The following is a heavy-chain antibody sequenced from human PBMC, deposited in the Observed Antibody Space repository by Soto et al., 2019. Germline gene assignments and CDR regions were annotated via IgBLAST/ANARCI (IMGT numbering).Heavy chain of an antibody. J-gene: IGHJ4*02. CDR2: IIPIFGTA. V-gene: IGHV1-69*01. CDR1: GGTFSSYA. Sequence: QVKLVQSGAEVKKPGSSVKVSCKASGGTFSSYAISRVRQAPGQGLEWMGGIIPIFGTANYAQKFQGRVTITADESTSTAYMELSSLRSEDTAVYYCASSESEDWNYGEGVKYWGQGTLVTVSS. CDR3: ASSESEDWNYGEGVKY. D-gene: IGHD1-7*01.